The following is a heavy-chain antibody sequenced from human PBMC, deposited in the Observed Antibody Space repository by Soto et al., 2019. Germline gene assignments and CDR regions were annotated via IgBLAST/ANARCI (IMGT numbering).Heavy chain of an antibody. V-gene: IGHV3-30*18. Sequence: SYVVHGVRKNTGKGLEWGAVILYDGSKKYYADSMKGRFTISRDNSKNTLFLQMNSLRAEDTALYYCAKDRGALRRPEEHSFSAYWGHGALV. D-gene: IGHD1-1*01. CDR2: ILYDGSKK. CDR1: SYV. CDR3: AKDRGALRRPEEHSFSAY. J-gene: IGHJ1*01.